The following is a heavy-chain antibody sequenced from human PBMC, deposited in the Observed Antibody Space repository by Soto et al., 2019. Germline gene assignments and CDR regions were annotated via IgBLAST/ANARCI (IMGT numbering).Heavy chain of an antibody. CDR1: GYTFTSYD. D-gene: IGHD6-19*01. Sequence: AASVKVSCNASGYTFTSYDINWVRQATGQGLEWMGWMNPNSGNTGYAQKFQGRVTMTRNTSISTAYMELSSLRSEDTAVYYCARGPQWLVRTFFDYWGQGALVTVSS. CDR3: ARGPQWLVRTFFDY. CDR2: MNPNSGNT. J-gene: IGHJ4*02. V-gene: IGHV1-8*01.